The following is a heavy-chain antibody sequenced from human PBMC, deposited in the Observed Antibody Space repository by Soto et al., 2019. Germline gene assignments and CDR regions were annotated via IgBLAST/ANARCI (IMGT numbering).Heavy chain of an antibody. V-gene: IGHV4-39*01. CDR1: GGSISSDSYY. Sequence: SETLSLTCTVSGGSISSDSYYWGWNRQPPGKGLEWIGSIYYTGSTYYSLSLQSRVTISVDTSKNQFSLKLSSVTAEDTAVYYRARHAVSSSWPFDYWGQGTLVTVSS. D-gene: IGHD6-13*01. CDR3: ARHAVSSSWPFDY. J-gene: IGHJ4*02. CDR2: IYYTGST.